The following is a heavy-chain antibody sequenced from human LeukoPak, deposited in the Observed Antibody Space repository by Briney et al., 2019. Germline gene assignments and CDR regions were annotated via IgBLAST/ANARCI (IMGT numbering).Heavy chain of an antibody. CDR3: ARALRTPWI. J-gene: IGHJ3*02. D-gene: IGHD1-14*01. CDR1: GGSFSGYY. V-gene: IGHV4-34*01. Sequence: SETLSLTCAVYGGSFSGYYWSWIRQPPGKGLEWIGEINHSGSTNYNPSLKSRVTISVDTSKNQFSLKLSSVTAADTAVYYCARALRTPWIWGEGTMVTVSS. CDR2: INHSGST.